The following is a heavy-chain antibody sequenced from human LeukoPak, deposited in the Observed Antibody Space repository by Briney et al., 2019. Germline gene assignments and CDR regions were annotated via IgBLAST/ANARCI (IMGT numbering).Heavy chain of an antibody. Sequence: PGGSLRLSCAASGFTVSGNYMTWVRQAPGKGLEWVSVIYSGGSTYYADSVKGRFTISRDNSKNTLYLQMNSLRPDDTAVYYCAKGWEVATIMTGFDSWGQGTLVTVSS. CDR1: GFTVSGNY. CDR2: IYSGGST. V-gene: IGHV3-53*05. D-gene: IGHD5-24*01. J-gene: IGHJ4*02. CDR3: AKGWEVATIMTGFDS.